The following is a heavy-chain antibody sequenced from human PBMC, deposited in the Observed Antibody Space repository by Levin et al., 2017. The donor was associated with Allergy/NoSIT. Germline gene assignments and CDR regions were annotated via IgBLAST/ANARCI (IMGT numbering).Heavy chain of an antibody. D-gene: IGHD6-19*01. J-gene: IGHJ4*02. CDR3: ARAPSGWYFEY. CDR2: IYSDGNT. CDR1: GFTVSTNY. V-gene: IGHV3-53*01. Sequence: GESLKISCVVSGFTVSTNYMYWVRRAPGKGLEWVSAIYSDGNTYYADSVKGRFTISRDNSKNMLYLQMNSLRVEDTALYYCARAPSGWYFEYWGQGTLVTVSS.